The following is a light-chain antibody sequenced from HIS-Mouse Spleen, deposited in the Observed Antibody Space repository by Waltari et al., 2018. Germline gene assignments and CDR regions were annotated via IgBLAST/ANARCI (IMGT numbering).Light chain of an antibody. Sequence: QSALTQPASVSGSPGQSIPTSCTGTSSDVGGYNYVFWYQQHPGKAPKLMIYDVSNRPSGVSNRFSGSKSGNTASLTISGLQAEDEADYYCSSYTSSSTLVFGTGTKVTVL. V-gene: IGLV2-14*03. J-gene: IGLJ1*01. CDR1: SSDVGGYNY. CDR2: DVS. CDR3: SSYTSSSTLV.